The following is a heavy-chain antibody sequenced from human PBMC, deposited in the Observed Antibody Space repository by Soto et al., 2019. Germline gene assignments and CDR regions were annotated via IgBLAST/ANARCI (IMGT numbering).Heavy chain of an antibody. CDR2: FSAGGRA. D-gene: IGHD4-17*01. CDR1: GFSFSNYA. Sequence: EVQLLESGGGLVQPGGSLRLSCEASGFSFSNYALSWVRQSPGKGLEWVSTFSAGGRAYYADSVKGRLTIAKDTSKNTLHLQASSLRAEDTAVYYCAKESLTEHYGDTLFDYWGQGTRVTVSS. CDR3: AKESLTEHYGDTLFDY. V-gene: IGHV3-23*01. J-gene: IGHJ4*02.